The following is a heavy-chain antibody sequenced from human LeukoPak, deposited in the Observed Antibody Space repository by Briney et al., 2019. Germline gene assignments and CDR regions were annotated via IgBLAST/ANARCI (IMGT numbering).Heavy chain of an antibody. V-gene: IGHV3-21*01. Sequence: GGSLRLSCAASGFTFSSYSMNWVRQAPGKGLEWVSCISSSSTYKYYADSIKGRFTISRDNAKNSLYLQMNSLRAEDTAVYYCARDRSSGYYGSFDYWGQGTLVTVSS. J-gene: IGHJ4*02. CDR1: GFTFSSYS. D-gene: IGHD3-22*01. CDR3: ARDRSSGYYGSFDY. CDR2: ISSSSTYK.